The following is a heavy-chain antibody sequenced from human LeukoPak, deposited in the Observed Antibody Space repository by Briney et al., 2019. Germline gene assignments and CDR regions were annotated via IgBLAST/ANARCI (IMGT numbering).Heavy chain of an antibody. D-gene: IGHD1-14*01. V-gene: IGHV3-15*01. Sequence: GGSLRLSCAASGFTFSNAWMSWVRQAPGKGLEWVGHFKSKSDGGTTDSAAPVEGRFTMSRDDSKNIVYLQMHSLKTEDTAVYYCTMRQNRGTRQFDYWGQGTVVTVSS. CDR3: TMRQNRGTRQFDY. CDR2: FKSKSDGGTT. CDR1: GFTFSNAW. J-gene: IGHJ4*02.